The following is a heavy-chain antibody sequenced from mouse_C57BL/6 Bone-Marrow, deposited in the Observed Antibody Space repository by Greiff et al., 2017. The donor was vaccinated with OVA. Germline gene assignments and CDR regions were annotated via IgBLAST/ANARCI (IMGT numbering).Heavy chain of an antibody. CDR2: IYPRSGNT. J-gene: IGHJ2*01. Sequence: QVQLQQSGAELARPGASVKLSCKASGYTFTSYGISWVKQSTGQGLEWIGEIYPRSGNTYYNEKFKGKATLTADKSSSTAYMELRSLTSEDSAVYFCARPFTTVVAYYFDYWGQGTTLTVSS. V-gene: IGHV1-81*01. D-gene: IGHD1-1*01. CDR1: GYTFTSYG. CDR3: ARPFTTVVAYYFDY.